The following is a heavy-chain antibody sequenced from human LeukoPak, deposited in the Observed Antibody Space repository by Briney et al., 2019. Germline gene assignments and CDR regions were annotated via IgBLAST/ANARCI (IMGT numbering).Heavy chain of an antibody. D-gene: IGHD3-22*01. V-gene: IGHV3-21*06. CDR1: GFAFSTYT. Sequence: PGGSLGLSCAACGFAFSTYTMNWARQAPGKGLEWVASINSGGTTTHYVFSVKGRFTISRDNAQNVLYLQMNGLRGDDAAVYYCLRGDSRDFWGQGTLVTVSS. CDR3: LRGDSRDF. J-gene: IGHJ4*02. CDR2: INSGGTTT.